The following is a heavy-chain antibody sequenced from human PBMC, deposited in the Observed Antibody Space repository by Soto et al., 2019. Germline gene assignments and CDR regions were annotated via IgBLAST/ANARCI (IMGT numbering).Heavy chain of an antibody. D-gene: IGHD4-17*01. V-gene: IGHV3-53*04. J-gene: IGHJ5*02. CDR3: TRTDYGDYSQTGRFDP. CDR2: IYSGGST. CDR1: ALTVSTNY. Sequence: GGSLRLSYAASALTVSTNYMSWVRQAPGKGLEWVSVIYSGGSTYYADSVKGRFTISRHNSKNTLYLQMNSLRAEDTAVYYCTRTDYGDYSQTGRFDPWGQGT.